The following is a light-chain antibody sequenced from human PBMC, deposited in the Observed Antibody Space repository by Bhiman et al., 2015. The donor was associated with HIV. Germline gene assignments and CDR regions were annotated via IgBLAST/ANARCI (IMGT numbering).Light chain of an antibody. J-gene: IGLJ3*02. CDR3: QAWDFTTAV. CDR1: KLGHKY. CDR2: QDN. Sequence: SYELTQPPSVSVSPGQTASITCSGDKLGHKYACWYQQKPGQSPVLVIYQDNKRPSGIPERFSASTSGNAATLTISETQIMDEGDYYCQAWDFTTAVFGGGTRLTVL. V-gene: IGLV3-1*01.